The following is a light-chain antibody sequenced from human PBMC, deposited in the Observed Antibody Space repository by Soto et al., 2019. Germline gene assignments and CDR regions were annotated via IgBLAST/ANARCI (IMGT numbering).Light chain of an antibody. CDR1: SSNIGAGYD. V-gene: IGLV1-40*01. J-gene: IGLJ3*02. CDR3: QSYDSSLTDVV. CDR2: GNN. Sequence: QAVLTQPPSVSGAPGQRVTISCAGSSSNIGAGYDVHWFQQLPGTAPKLLIYGNNNRPLGVPDRFSGSKSGASASLAITGLQAEDEADYYCQSYDSSLTDVVFGGGTKVTVL.